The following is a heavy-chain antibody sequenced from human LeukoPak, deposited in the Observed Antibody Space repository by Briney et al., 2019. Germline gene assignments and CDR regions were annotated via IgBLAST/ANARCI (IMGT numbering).Heavy chain of an antibody. J-gene: IGHJ4*02. D-gene: IGHD3-16*01. CDR1: GDSITTDH. CDR2: IQDSGRT. V-gene: IGHV4-59*01. CDR3: ARRLGLRAPFDY. Sequence: SETLSLTCTVSGDSITTDHWTWLRQPPGKGLEWIGSIQDSGRTNYNPTLQSRVTISADRSESRFSLRLNSVTTAGTAVYYCARRLGLRAPFDYWGQGTLATVSS.